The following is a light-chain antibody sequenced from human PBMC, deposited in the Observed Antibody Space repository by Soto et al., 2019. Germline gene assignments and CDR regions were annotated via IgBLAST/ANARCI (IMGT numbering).Light chain of an antibody. V-gene: IGKV1-39*01. CDR3: QQSYSTPLT. CDR2: VAS. CDR1: QSIGSY. J-gene: IGKJ4*01. Sequence: DIQMTQSPSSLSASVGDSVTITCRASQSIGSYLNWYQQKPGKAPKLLISVASNFRGGVGVPSRFSGSGSGTDFTLTISSLQPEDFATYFCQQSYSTPLTFGGGTKVEIK.